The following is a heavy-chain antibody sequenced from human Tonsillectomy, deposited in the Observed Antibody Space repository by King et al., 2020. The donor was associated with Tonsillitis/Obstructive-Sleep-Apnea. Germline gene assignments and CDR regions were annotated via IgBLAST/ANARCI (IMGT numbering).Heavy chain of an antibody. CDR3: ARDWFSKLVHNYYYYMDV. J-gene: IGHJ6*03. Sequence: VQLVESGGGVVQPGRSLRLSCAASGFTFSSYVMHWVRQAPGKGLEWVAVISYDGSNKYYTDSVKGRFTVSRDNSKNTLYLQMNSLRAEDTAVYYCARDWFSKLVHNYYYYMDVWGKGTTVTATS. D-gene: IGHD6-6*01. V-gene: IGHV3-30*04. CDR1: GFTFSSYV. CDR2: ISYDGSNK.